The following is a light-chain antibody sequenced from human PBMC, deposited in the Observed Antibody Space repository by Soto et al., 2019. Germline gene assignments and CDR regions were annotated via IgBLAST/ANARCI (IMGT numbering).Light chain of an antibody. Sequence: VVMTQSPLSLPVTLGQPASISCRSSQSLVHSDGKTYLNWFQQRPGQSPRRLIYDVSNRDSGVPDRFSGSGSGTDFTLKISRVEAEDVAIYYCMQGAHWPYTFGQGTKLEIK. CDR3: MQGAHWPYT. CDR1: QSLVHSDGKTY. J-gene: IGKJ2*01. V-gene: IGKV2-30*02. CDR2: DVS.